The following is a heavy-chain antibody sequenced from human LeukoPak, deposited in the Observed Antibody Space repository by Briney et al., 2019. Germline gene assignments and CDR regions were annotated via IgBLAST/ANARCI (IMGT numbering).Heavy chain of an antibody. CDR2: ISYDGSNK. CDR1: GFTFSSYA. Sequence: GGSLRLSCAASGFTFSSYAMHWVRQAPGKGLEWVAVISYDGSNKYYADSVKGRFTISRDNAKNSLYLQMNSLRAEDTAVYYCARGRSGSYWRGDYYFDYWGQGTLVTVSS. V-gene: IGHV3-30-3*01. J-gene: IGHJ4*02. CDR3: ARGRSGSYWRGDYYFDY. D-gene: IGHD3-10*01.